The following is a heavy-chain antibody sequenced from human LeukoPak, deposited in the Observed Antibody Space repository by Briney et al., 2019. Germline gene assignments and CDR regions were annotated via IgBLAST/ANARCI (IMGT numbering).Heavy chain of an antibody. CDR2: ISGSGGST. D-gene: IGHD6-19*01. CDR3: AKTGGPYSSGWYWVDY. V-gene: IGHV3-23*01. Sequence: GGSLRLSCAASGFTFSSYAMSWVRQAPGKGLEWVSAISGSGGSTYYADSVKGRFTISRDNSKNTLYLQMNSLRAEDTAVYYCAKTGGPYSSGWYWVDYWGQGTLATVSS. J-gene: IGHJ4*02. CDR1: GFTFSSYA.